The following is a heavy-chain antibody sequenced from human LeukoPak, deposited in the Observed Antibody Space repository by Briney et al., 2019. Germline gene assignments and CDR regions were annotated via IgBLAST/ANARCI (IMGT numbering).Heavy chain of an antibody. CDR3: ARETIDAFDI. CDR1: GFTFSSSG. Sequence: PGGSLRLSCAASGFTFSSSGMHWVRQTPGKGLEWVAVIWYDGSNEYYADSVKGRFTISRDNSKNMLSLQMNSLRAEDTAVYYCARETIDAFDIWGQGTLVTVSS. J-gene: IGHJ3*02. CDR2: IWYDGSNE. V-gene: IGHV3-33*01. D-gene: IGHD5-24*01.